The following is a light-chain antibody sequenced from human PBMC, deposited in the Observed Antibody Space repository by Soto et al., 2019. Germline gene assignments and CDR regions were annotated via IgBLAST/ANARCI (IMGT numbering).Light chain of an antibody. J-gene: IGLJ3*02. V-gene: IGLV2-14*01. CDR3: SSYAGSYTSV. CDR2: DVS. Sequence: QSALTQPASVSGSPGQSITISCTGTSSDVGGHNSVAWYQHNPGKAPKLMIYDVSNRPSGVSSRFSGSKSGNTASLSISGLQAEDEADYYCSSYAGSYTSVFGGGTKLTVL. CDR1: SSDVGGHNS.